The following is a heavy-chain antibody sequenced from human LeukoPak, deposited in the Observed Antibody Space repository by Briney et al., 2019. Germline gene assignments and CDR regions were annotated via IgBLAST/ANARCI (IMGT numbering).Heavy chain of an antibody. V-gene: IGHV4-59*02. D-gene: IGHD6-19*01. CDR1: GGSVSRYY. Sequence: SETLSLTCTVSGGSVSRYYWSWIRRPPGKGLEWIGYIDDSGNTNYNPSLKSQVTISVDKSKNQFSLKLSSVTAADTAVYYCARTHLYSSGWYYFDYWGQGTLVTVSS. J-gene: IGHJ4*02. CDR2: IDDSGNT. CDR3: ARTHLYSSGWYYFDY.